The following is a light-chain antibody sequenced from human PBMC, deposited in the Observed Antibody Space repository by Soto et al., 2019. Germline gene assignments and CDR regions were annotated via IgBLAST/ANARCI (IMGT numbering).Light chain of an antibody. CDR1: HSLVHFDGNTY. J-gene: IGKJ1*01. Sequence: DIVLTQTPLSSPVTLGQPASISCRSNHSLVHFDGNTYLSWLQQRPGQPPRPLIYKTSDRFSGVPDRFSGSGAGTDFTLKISRVEAEDVGVYYCMQATQFPWTFGQGTKVEIK. V-gene: IGKV2-24*01. CDR2: KTS. CDR3: MQATQFPWT.